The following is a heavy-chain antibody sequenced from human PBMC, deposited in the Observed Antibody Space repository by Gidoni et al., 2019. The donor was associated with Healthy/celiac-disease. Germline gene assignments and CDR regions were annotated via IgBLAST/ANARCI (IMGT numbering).Heavy chain of an antibody. D-gene: IGHD3-10*01. J-gene: IGHJ4*02. Sequence: EVQLLESVGGLVQPGGSLRLSCAASGFPFSSYAMSWVRQPPGKGLEWGSAISGSGGRTYYADSVKGRFTISRDNSKNTLYLQMNSLRAEDTAVYYCAKDAETSLIGSGSYYRYWGQGTLVTVSS. CDR2: ISGSGGRT. CDR3: AKDAETSLIGSGSYYRY. CDR1: GFPFSSYA. V-gene: IGHV3-23*01.